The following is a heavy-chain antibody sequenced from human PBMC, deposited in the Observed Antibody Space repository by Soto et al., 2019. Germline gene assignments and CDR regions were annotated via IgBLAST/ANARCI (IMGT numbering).Heavy chain of an antibody. CDR1: GFTFSSYA. CDR2: ISGSGGST. V-gene: IGHV3-23*01. J-gene: IGHJ5*02. CDR3: AINDFWSGVQT. D-gene: IGHD3-3*01. Sequence: GGSLRLSCAASGFTFSSYAMSWVRQAPGKGLEWVSAISGSGGSTYYADSVKGRFTISRDNSKNTLYLQMNSLRAEDTAVYYCAINDFWSGVQTWGQGTLVTVSS.